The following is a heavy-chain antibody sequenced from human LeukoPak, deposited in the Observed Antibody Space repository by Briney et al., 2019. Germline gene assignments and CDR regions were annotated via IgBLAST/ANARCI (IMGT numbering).Heavy chain of an antibody. CDR1: GGSFSGYY. V-gene: IGHV4-34*01. CDR2: INHSGST. CDR3: AKSLFGGPDY. Sequence: SETLSLTCAVYGGSFSGYYWSWIRQPPGKGLEWIGEINHSGSTNYNPSLKSRVTISVDTSKNQFSLKLSSVTAADTAVYYCAKSLFGGPDYWGQGTLVTVSS. D-gene: IGHD3-16*01. J-gene: IGHJ4*02.